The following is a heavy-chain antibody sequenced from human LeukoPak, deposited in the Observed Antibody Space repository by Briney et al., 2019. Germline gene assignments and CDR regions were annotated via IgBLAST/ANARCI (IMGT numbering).Heavy chain of an antibody. J-gene: IGHJ3*02. Sequence: ASVKVSCKASGYTFTGYYMHWVRQAPGQGLEWMGWINPNSGGTNYAQKFQGRVTMTRDTSISTAYMELSRLRSDDTAVYYRARDVTSGWLDAFDIWGQGTMVTVSS. D-gene: IGHD6-19*01. CDR2: INPNSGGT. CDR3: ARDVTSGWLDAFDI. CDR1: GYTFTGYY. V-gene: IGHV1-2*02.